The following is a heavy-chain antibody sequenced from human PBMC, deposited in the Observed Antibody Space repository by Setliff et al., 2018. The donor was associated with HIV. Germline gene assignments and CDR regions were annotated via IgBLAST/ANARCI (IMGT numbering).Heavy chain of an antibody. J-gene: IGHJ6*03. V-gene: IGHV4-39*01. CDR3: ATRNTLRYFEWLNYYYYYMDV. D-gene: IGHD3-9*01. Sequence: SETLSLTCTVSGGSISSSNYYWGWIRQPPGKGLEWLGSIYYSGNAYYNPSLKSRVTISVDTSENQFSLKLSSVTAADTAVYYCATRNTLRYFEWLNYYYYYMDVWGKGTTVTVSS. CDR2: IYYSGNA. CDR1: GGSISSSNYY.